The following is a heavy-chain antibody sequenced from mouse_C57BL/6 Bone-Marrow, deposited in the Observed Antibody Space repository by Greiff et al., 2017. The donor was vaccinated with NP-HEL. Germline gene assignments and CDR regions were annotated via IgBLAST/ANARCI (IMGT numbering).Heavy chain of an antibody. CDR2: INPNYGTT. CDR1: GYSFTDYN. V-gene: IGHV1-39*01. Sequence: EVQLQQSGPELVKPGASVKISCKASGYSFTDYNMNWVKQSNGKSLEWIGVINPNYGTTSYNQKFKGKATLTVDQSSSTAYMQLNSLTSEDSAVYYCARPSITTVVAHWYFDVWGTGTTVTVSS. J-gene: IGHJ1*03. CDR3: ARPSITTVVAHWYFDV. D-gene: IGHD1-1*01.